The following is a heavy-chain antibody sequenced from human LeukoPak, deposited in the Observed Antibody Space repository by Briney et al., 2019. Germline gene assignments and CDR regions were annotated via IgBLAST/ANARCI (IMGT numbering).Heavy chain of an antibody. Sequence: PGGSLRLSCAASGFTFDDYGMSWVRQAPGKGLEWVSGINWNGGSTGYADSVKGRFTISRDNAKNSLYLQMSSLRAEDTALYYCARDPGSPRYCSSTSCYLYYWGQGTLVAVSS. CDR1: GFTFDDYG. CDR2: INWNGGST. V-gene: IGHV3-20*04. D-gene: IGHD2-2*01. J-gene: IGHJ4*02. CDR3: ARDPGSPRYCSSTSCYLYY.